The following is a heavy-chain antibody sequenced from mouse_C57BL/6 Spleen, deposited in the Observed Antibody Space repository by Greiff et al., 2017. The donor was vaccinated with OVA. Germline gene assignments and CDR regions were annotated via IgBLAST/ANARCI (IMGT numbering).Heavy chain of an antibody. CDR2: IYPGDGDT. CDR3: ARWQTARFAY. J-gene: IGHJ3*01. Sequence: QVQLQQSAPELVKPGASVKISCKASGYAFSSSWMNWVKQRPGKGIEWIGRIYPGDGDTNYNGKFKGKATLTADKSSSTAYMQLSSLTSEDSAVYFCARWQTARFAYWGQGTLVTVSA. V-gene: IGHV1-82*01. D-gene: IGHD3-2*01. CDR1: GYAFSSSW.